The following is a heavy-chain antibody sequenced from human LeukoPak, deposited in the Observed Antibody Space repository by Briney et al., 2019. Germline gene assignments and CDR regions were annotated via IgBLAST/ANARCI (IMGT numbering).Heavy chain of an antibody. CDR3: AKDSLIYCSGGSCYPDY. Sequence: GSLRLSCAGSGFTFSSYGMHWVRQAPGKGLEWVAVIWYDGSNKYYADSVKGRFTISRGNSKNTLYLQMNSLRAEDTAVYYCAKDSLIYCSGGSCYPDYWGRGTLVTVSS. D-gene: IGHD2-15*01. CDR2: IWYDGSNK. CDR1: GFTFSSYG. V-gene: IGHV3-33*06. J-gene: IGHJ4*02.